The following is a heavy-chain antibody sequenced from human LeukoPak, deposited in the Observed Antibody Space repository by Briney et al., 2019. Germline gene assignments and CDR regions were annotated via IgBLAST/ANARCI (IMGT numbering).Heavy chain of an antibody. V-gene: IGHV1-2*02. J-gene: IGHJ6*03. D-gene: IGHD5-24*01. Sequence: ASVKVSCKASGYTFTGYYMHWVRQAPGQGLEWMRWINPNSGGTNYAQKFQGRVTMTRDTSISTAYMELSRLRSDDTAVYYCARDGEERWLQLLNYDYYMDVWGKGTTVTVSS. CDR2: INPNSGGT. CDR3: ARDGEERWLQLLNYDYYMDV. CDR1: GYTFTGYY.